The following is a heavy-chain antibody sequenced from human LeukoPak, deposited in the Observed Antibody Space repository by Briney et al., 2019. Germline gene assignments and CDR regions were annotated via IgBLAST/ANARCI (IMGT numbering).Heavy chain of an antibody. D-gene: IGHD3-3*01. CDR2: INPNSGGT. Sequence: GASVKVSCKASGYTFTGYYMHWVRQAPGQGLEWMGWINPNSGGTDYAQKFQGRVTMTRDTSISTAYMELSRLRSDDTAVYYCARGATIFGVVITNYFDYWGQGTLVTVSS. J-gene: IGHJ4*02. CDR3: ARGATIFGVVITNYFDY. CDR1: GYTFTGYY. V-gene: IGHV1-2*02.